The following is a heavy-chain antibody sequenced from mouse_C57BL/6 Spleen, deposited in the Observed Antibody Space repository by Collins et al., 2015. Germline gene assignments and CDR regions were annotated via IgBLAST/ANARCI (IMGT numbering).Heavy chain of an antibody. CDR2: INTYSGVP. J-gene: IGHJ1*03. CDR3: AREENSYWYFDV. CDR1: GYTFTTYG. V-gene: IGHV9-3*01. Sequence: QIQLVQSGPELKKPGETVKISCKASGYTFTTYGMSWVKQAPGKGLKWMGWINTYSGVPTYADDFKGRFAFSLETSASTAYLQINNLKNEDTATYFCAREENSYWYFDVWGTGTTVTVSS.